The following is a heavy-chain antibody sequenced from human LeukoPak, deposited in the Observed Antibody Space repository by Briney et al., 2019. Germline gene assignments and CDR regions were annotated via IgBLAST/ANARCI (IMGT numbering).Heavy chain of an antibody. CDR1: GFTFSDYY. V-gene: IGHV3-11*01. CDR3: ARDSSCGGDCPDDAFDI. J-gene: IGHJ3*02. Sequence: GGSLRLSCAASGFTFSDYYMSWIRQAPGKGLEWVSYISSSGSTIYYADSVKGRFTISRDNAKNSLYLQMNSLRAEDTAVYYCARDSSCGGDCPDDAFDIWGQGTMVTVSS. D-gene: IGHD2-21*02. CDR2: ISSSGSTI.